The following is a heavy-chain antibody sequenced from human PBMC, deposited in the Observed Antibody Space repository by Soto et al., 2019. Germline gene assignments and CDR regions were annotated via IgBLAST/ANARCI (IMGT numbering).Heavy chain of an antibody. CDR2: INPFGGSV. CDR3: NRAKIGNLNDFAY. Sequence: QVQLVQSGAEVKTPGASVTVSCKTSGYAFTDSFIHWLRQAPGHGIEWMGMINPFGGSVTYAQTVQCRVSMTKNTSANTDYLEQNSVVPEQTGGYYCNRAKIGNLNDFAYWGQATQVPVSS. V-gene: IGHV1-46*01. CDR1: GYAFTDSF. D-gene: IGHD1-26*01. J-gene: IGHJ4*02.